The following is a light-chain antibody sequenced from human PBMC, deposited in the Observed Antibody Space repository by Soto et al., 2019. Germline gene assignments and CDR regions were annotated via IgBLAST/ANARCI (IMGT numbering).Light chain of an antibody. CDR1: QSITTW. CDR2: DVS. CDR3: QQSYSTPIT. Sequence: DIQMTQSPSTVSSYVGDSVTITCLASQSITTWLAWYQQRLGRAPKLLIYDVSSLQSGVPSRFSGSGAGTDFTLTISSLQPEDFATYYCQQSYSTPITFGQGTRLEIK. V-gene: IGKV1-39*01. J-gene: IGKJ5*01.